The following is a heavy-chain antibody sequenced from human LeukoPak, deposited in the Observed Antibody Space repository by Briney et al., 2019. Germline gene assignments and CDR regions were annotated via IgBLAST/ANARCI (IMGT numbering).Heavy chain of an antibody. CDR1: GFTVSNNH. CDR3: ARRSPIAAGGSRRLED. Sequence: GGSLRLSCAASGFTVSNNHMRWVRQAPGKGLEWVSIIYSGGSTYSAASVKGRFTSSRDNSKNTLYLQMNSLRAEDTAVYYCARRSPIAAGGSRRLEDWGQGTLVTVSS. D-gene: IGHD6-13*01. CDR2: IYSGGST. V-gene: IGHV3-53*01. J-gene: IGHJ4*02.